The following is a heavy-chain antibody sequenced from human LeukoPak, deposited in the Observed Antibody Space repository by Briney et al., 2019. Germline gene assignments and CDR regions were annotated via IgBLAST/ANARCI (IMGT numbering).Heavy chain of an antibody. CDR3: ARDRLVILEAKYLDV. V-gene: IGHV3-21*01. D-gene: IGHD3/OR15-3a*01. CDR1: GFPLKTYT. Sequence: GGSLRLSCAASGFPLKTYTMNWVRQAPGKGLQWVSSISSSSSNIYYVDSVKGRFTISRDNAKNLLYLQMDSVRAEDTAVYYCARDRLVILEAKYLDVWGKGTMVTVSS. J-gene: IGHJ6*04. CDR2: ISSSSSNI.